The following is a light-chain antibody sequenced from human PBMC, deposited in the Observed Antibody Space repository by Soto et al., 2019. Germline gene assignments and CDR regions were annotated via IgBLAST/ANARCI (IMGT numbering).Light chain of an antibody. CDR3: SSYAGSYNFEVL. CDR2: EVN. Sequence: QSALTQPPSASGSLGQSVTISCTGTSGDVGTYNFVSWYQQHPGKAPKLMIYEVNKRPSGVPHRFSGSKSGNTASLTVSGLQAEYEADYFCSSYAGSYNFEVLFGGGTKLTVL. J-gene: IGLJ2*01. CDR1: SGDVGTYNF. V-gene: IGLV2-8*01.